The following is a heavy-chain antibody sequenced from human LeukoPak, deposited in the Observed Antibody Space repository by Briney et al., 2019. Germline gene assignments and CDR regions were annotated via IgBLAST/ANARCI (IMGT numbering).Heavy chain of an antibody. Sequence: PSETLSLTCTVSGGSISSYYWSWIRQPAGKGLEWIGRIYTSGSTNYNPSLKSRVTMSVDTSKNQFSLKLSSVTAADTAVYYCARTYYDFWSGLYYYYYMDVWGKGTTVTVSS. D-gene: IGHD3-3*01. CDR1: GGSISSYY. V-gene: IGHV4-4*07. J-gene: IGHJ6*03. CDR2: IYTSGST. CDR3: ARTYYDFWSGLYYYYYMDV.